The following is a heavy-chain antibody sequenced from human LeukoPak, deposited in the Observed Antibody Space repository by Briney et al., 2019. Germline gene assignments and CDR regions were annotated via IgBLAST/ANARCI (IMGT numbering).Heavy chain of an antibody. CDR3: ASTSGWYEPIDY. CDR2: ISYDGSNK. Sequence: GGSLRLSCAASGFIFSSYGMHWVRQAPGKGLEWVAVISYDGSNKYYADSVKGRFTISRDNSKNTLYLQMNSLRAEDTAVYYCASTSGWYEPIDYWGQGTLVTVSS. D-gene: IGHD6-19*01. CDR1: GFIFSSYG. J-gene: IGHJ4*02. V-gene: IGHV3-30*03.